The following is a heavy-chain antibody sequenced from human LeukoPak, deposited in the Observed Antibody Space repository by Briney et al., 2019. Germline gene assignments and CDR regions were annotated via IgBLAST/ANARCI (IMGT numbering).Heavy chain of an antibody. Sequence: SETLSLTCAVSGGSISSSNWWSWVRQPPGKGLEWIGEIYHSGSTNYNPSLKSRVTISVDKSKNQFSVKLSSVTAADTAVYYCAGNYASGSYWAFDIWGQGAMVTVSS. CDR3: AGNYASGSYWAFDI. D-gene: IGHD3-10*01. J-gene: IGHJ3*02. V-gene: IGHV4-4*02. CDR1: GGSISSSNW. CDR2: IYHSGST.